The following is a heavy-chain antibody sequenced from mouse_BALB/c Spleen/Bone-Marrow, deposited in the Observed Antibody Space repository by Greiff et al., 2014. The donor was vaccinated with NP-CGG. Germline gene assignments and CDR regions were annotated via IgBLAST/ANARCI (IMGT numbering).Heavy chain of an antibody. V-gene: IGHV5-4*02. CDR1: GFTFSDFY. CDR3: ARSGERYGAMDY. CDR2: ISNGGTYT. J-gene: IGHJ4*01. Sequence: VQLKHSGGGFVKPGGSLKLSCAASGFTFSDFYMFWFRQTPEKRLEWVATISNGGTYTYYPDSVKGRFTISRDNAKNNLHLQMSSLKSEDTAMYYCARSGERYGAMDYWGQGTSVTVTS. D-gene: IGHD1-1*02.